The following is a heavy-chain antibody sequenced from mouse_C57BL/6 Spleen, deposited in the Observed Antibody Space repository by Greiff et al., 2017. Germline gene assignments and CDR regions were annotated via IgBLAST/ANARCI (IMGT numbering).Heavy chain of an antibody. CDR3: ARVGITTVVAKGGYYYDD. CDR2: INPNNGGT. J-gene: IGHJ2*01. Sequence: EVQLQQSGPELVKPGASVKMSCKASGYTFTDYNMHWVKQSHGKSLEWIGYINPNNGGTSYNQKVEGKATLTVNKSSSTAYMELHSLTSEDTAVYYCARVGITTVVAKGGYYYDDWGQGATLTVSS. V-gene: IGHV1-22*01. CDR1: GYTFTDYN. D-gene: IGHD1-1*01.